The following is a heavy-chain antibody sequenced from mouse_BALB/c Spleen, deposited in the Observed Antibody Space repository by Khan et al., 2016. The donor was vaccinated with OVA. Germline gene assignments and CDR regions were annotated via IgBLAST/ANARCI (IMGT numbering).Heavy chain of an antibody. CDR1: GYTFPNYW. Sequence: QVRLQQSGAELAKPGASVKMSCKASGYTFPNYWMHWVKQGPGQGLEWIGYINPSTDYTEYNQRFKDKATLTADKSSSTAYMQLSSLTSEDSAVXYSTRLGYSYGSTFVYWGQGTTLTVSS. V-gene: IGHV1-7*01. CDR2: INPSTDYT. D-gene: IGHD1-1*01. J-gene: IGHJ2*01. CDR3: TRLGYSYGSTFVY.